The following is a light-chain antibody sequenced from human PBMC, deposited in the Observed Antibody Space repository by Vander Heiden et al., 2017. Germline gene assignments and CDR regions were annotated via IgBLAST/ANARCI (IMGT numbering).Light chain of an antibody. J-gene: IGKJ1*01. CDR2: TAS. V-gene: IGKV1-39*01. Sequence: DIQMPQPPSSLSASVGDRVTITCRASQSISSYLNWYQQKPGKAPKLLIYTASSLQSGVPSRFSGSGSGTDFTLTISSLQPEDSATYYCQQSDSTPHTFGQGTKVEIK. CDR3: QQSDSTPHT. CDR1: QSISSY.